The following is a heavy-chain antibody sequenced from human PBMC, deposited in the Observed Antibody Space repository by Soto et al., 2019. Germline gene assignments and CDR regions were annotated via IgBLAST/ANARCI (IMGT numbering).Heavy chain of an antibody. CDR2: ISTYSGDT. J-gene: IGHJ5*02. Sequence: QAHLVQSGVEVKTPGASVKVSCQASGYTFFTYDIIWVRQAPGQGLEWMGWISTYSGDTKYAQKFQGTVTMTTATSTTTAYLELRSLRSDDTSVYYCAIHHGPTTSENGFDPWGQGTLVTVSS. V-gene: IGHV1-18*01. CDR1: GYTFFTYD. D-gene: IGHD5-12*01. CDR3: AIHHGPTTSENGFDP.